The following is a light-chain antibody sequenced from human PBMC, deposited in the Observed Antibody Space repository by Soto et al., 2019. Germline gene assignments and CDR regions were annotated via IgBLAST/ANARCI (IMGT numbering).Light chain of an antibody. V-gene: IGKV2D-29*01. CDR3: MQCIQLPTT. CDR1: QSLLYSDGRSY. Sequence: DVVLTQSPGSLSASPGQPATISCKSSQSLLYSDGRSYVYWYLQKPGQPPQLLIHEVSNRSSGVPDRFSGSGSGTDFTLNISRVEAEDVGVYYCMQCIQLPTTFGGGTNVEIK. J-gene: IGKJ4*01. CDR2: EVS.